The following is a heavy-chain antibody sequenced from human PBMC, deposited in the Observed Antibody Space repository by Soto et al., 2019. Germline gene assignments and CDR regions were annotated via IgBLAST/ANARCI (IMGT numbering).Heavy chain of an antibody. Sequence: QLQLQESGPGLVKPSETLSLTCTVSGGSISSFNYFWGWIRQPPGKGLEWIGSLYYSGNTYYNQSLQSRVTISVDTSKKQCTLTLRSVTAADTAVYYCARGGGSTFNWFDPWGQGTLVTVSP. CDR2: LYYSGNT. J-gene: IGHJ5*02. CDR3: ARGGGSTFNWFDP. CDR1: GGSISSFNYF. D-gene: IGHD2-15*01. V-gene: IGHV4-39*01.